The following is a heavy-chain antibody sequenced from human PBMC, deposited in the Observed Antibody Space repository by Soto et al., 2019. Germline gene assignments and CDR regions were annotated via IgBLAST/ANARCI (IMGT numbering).Heavy chain of an antibody. CDR3: ARDRPGIAAAGTVWFDP. CDR1: GGSFSGYY. J-gene: IGHJ5*02. V-gene: IGHV4-34*01. D-gene: IGHD6-13*01. Sequence: PSETLSLTCVVYGGSFSGYYWSWIRQPPGKGLEWIGEINHSGSTNYNPSLKSRVTISVDTSKNQFSLKLSSVTAADTAVYYCARDRPGIAAAGTVWFDPWGQGTLVTVSS. CDR2: INHSGST.